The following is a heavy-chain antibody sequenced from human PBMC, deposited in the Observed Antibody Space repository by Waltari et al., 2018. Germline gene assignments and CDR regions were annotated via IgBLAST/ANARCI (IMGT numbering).Heavy chain of an antibody. CDR1: GFPFSSAW. CDR2: VRRSTEGGAA. V-gene: IGHV3-15*01. Sequence: EVLLVEFGGGLVEPGGSLTLSCAASGFPFSSAWMSWVRQAPGKGLEGVGRVRRSTEGGAADAAAPVKGRFIVSRDDSGSTLFLQMSSLKTEDTGVYYCVTEGYNYGYHALNIWGQGTVVTVSS. D-gene: IGHD5-18*01. CDR3: VTEGYNYGYHALNI. J-gene: IGHJ3*02.